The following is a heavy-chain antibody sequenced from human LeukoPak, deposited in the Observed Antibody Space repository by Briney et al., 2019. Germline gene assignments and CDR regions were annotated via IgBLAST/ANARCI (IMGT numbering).Heavy chain of an antibody. D-gene: IGHD3-9*01. Sequence: SETLSLTCAVYGGSFSDYYWSWIRQPPGKGLEWIGEINHSGSSNNHPSLKSRVTISVDTSKNQFSLKLSSVTAADTAVYYCARVRSYYDILTGYYPGYFDYWGQGTLVTVSS. J-gene: IGHJ4*02. CDR2: INHSGSS. CDR1: GGSFSDYY. V-gene: IGHV4-34*01. CDR3: ARVRSYYDILTGYYPGYFDY.